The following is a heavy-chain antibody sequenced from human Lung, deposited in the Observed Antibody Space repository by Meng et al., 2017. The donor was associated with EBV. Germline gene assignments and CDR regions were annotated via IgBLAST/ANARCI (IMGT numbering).Heavy chain of an antibody. CDR3: ALFTRSWFDP. V-gene: IGHV2-5*02. D-gene: IGHD2-2*01. Sequence: QITLKQSVPPLENPTQTLTMTCTFSGFSLSTSEVGVGWIRQPPGKALEWLAVIYWDDDKRYSPSLKSRLTITKDTSKNQVVLTLTNMDPVDTATYYCALFTRSWFDPWGQGTLVTVSS. CDR2: IYWDDDK. CDR1: GFSLSTSEVG. J-gene: IGHJ5*02.